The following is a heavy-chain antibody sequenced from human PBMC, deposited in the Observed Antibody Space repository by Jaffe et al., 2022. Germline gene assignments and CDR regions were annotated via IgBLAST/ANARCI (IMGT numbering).Heavy chain of an antibody. CDR2: IYYSGST. D-gene: IGHD3-10*01. Sequence: QVQLQESGPGLVKPSETLSLTCTVSGGSISSYYWSWIRQPPGKGLEWIGYIYYSGSTNYNPSLKSRVTISVDTSKNQFSLKLSSVTAADTAVYYCARTRITMVRGVIFGVYYFDYWGQGTLVTVSS. CDR1: GGSISSYY. CDR3: ARTRITMVRGVIFGVYYFDY. V-gene: IGHV4-59*01. J-gene: IGHJ4*02.